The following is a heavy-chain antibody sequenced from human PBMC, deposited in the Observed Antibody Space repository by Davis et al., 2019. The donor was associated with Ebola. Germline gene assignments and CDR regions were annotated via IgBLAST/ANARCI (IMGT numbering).Heavy chain of an antibody. CDR1: GGSISSYY. CDR2: IYYLGST. J-gene: IGHJ5*02. CDR3: ARHQYTGSPDR. V-gene: IGHV4-59*08. D-gene: IGHD1-26*01. Sequence: MPGGSLRLSCTVSGGSISSYYWSWVRQPPGERLQWIGYIYYLGSTNYNPSLKSRVTISVDTSRNQFSLKLTSVTAADTAVYFCARHQYTGSPDRWGQGTLVTVSS.